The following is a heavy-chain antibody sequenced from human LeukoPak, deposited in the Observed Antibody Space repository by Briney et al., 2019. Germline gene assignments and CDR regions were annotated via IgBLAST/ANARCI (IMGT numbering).Heavy chain of an antibody. CDR1: GVSISSGSYY. Sequence: PSQTLSLTCTVSGVSISSGSYYWSWIRQPAGKGLEWIGRIYTSGSTNYNPSLKSRVTISVDTSKNQFSLKLSSVTAADTAVYYCARIAAGSYYYYMDVWGKGTTVTVSS. J-gene: IGHJ6*03. D-gene: IGHD6-13*01. CDR2: IYTSGST. V-gene: IGHV4-61*02. CDR3: ARIAAGSYYYYMDV.